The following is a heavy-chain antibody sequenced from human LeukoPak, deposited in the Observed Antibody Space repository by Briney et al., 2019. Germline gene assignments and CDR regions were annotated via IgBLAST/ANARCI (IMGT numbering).Heavy chain of an antibody. V-gene: IGHV4-39*01. Sequence: SETLSLTCTVSGGSISSSSYYWGWIRQPPGKGLEWIGSIYYSGSTYYNPSLKSRVTISVDTSKNQFSLKLSSVTAADTAVYYCARQRSKMVRGVMEAWFDPWGQGTLVTVSS. J-gene: IGHJ5*02. CDR3: ARQRSKMVRGVMEAWFDP. CDR1: GGSISSSSYY. D-gene: IGHD3-10*01. CDR2: IYYSGST.